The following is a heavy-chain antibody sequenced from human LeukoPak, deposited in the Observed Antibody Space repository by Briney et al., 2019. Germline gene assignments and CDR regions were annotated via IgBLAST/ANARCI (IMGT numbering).Heavy chain of an antibody. CDR1: GGSFNTHI. CDR3: ARNEKANNIEDWFDP. J-gene: IGHJ5*02. CDR2: ISPMFGRP. D-gene: IGHD5-24*01. V-gene: IGHV1-69*13. Sequence: SVKVSCKGSGGSFNTHIISWLRQVPGQGLEWVGGISPMFGRPDTAQRFQGRVTMTADEFTSTVYMELTSLPSEDTAIYYCARNEKANNIEDWFDPWGQGTLVTVSS.